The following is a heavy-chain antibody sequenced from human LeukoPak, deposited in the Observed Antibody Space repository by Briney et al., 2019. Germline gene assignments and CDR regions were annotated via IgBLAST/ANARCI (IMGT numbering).Heavy chain of an antibody. CDR3: ARVYYDILDYMDV. V-gene: IGHV3-21*01. CDR1: GFTFSSYS. D-gene: IGHD3-9*01. Sequence: KAGGSLRLSCAASGFTFSSYSMNWVRQAPGKGLEWVSSISSSSSYIYYADSVKGRFTISRDNAENSLYLQMNSLRAEDTAVYYCARVYYDILDYMDVWGKGTTVTVSS. CDR2: ISSSSSYI. J-gene: IGHJ6*03.